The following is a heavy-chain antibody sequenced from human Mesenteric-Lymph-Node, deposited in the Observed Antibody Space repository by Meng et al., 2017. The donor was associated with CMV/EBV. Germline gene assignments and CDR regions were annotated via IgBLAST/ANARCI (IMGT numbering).Heavy chain of an antibody. CDR1: GFTFDDYA. CDR2: ISWDGVST. D-gene: IGHD6-13*01. CDR3: AKMKAAGTDYYYGMDV. Sequence: GESLKISCAASGFTFDDYAMHWVRQAPGKGLEWVSLISWDGVSTYYADSVKGRFTISRDNSKNFLYLQMNSLRAEDTALYYCAKMKAAGTDYYYGMDVWGRGTTVTVSS. J-gene: IGHJ6*02. V-gene: IGHV3-43D*03.